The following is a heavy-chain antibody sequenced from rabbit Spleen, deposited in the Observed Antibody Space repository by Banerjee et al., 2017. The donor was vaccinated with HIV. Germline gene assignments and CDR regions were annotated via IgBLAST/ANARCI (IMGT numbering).Heavy chain of an antibody. V-gene: IGHV1S40*01. Sequence: SLEESGGDLVKPGASLTLTCTASGFSFSGSWRKCWVRQAPGKGLQWIACINTYTVKSVYASWATGRFTFSRTSSTTVTLQMTSLTAADTAAYFCARDLTGIIGWNFYLWGPGTLVTVS. CDR1: GFSFSGSWR. CDR2: INTYTVKS. CDR3: ARDLTGIIGWNFYL. J-gene: IGHJ4*01. D-gene: IGHD1-1*01.